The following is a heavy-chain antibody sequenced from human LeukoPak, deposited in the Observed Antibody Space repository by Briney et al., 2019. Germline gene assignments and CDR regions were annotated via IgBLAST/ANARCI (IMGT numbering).Heavy chain of an antibody. V-gene: IGHV3-21*01. D-gene: IGHD3-10*01. J-gene: IGHJ4*02. CDR3: ARDRGYYDSGRYVPLDY. CDR1: GFTFISYS. CDR2: ISSSSSSI. Sequence: PGGSLRLSCAASGFTFISYSMNWVRQAPGKGLEWVSSISSSSSSIYYADSVKGRFTISRDNAKNSLYLQMNSLRAEDTAMYYCARDRGYYDSGRYVPLDYWDQGTLVTVSS.